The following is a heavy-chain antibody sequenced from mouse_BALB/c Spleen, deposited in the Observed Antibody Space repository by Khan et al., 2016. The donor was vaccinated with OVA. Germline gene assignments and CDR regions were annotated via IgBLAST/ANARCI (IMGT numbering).Heavy chain of an antibody. CDR1: GYTFTSYT. V-gene: IGHV1-4*01. D-gene: IGHD2-14*01. J-gene: IGHJ3*01. Sequence: QVQLQQPGAELARPGASVKMSCKASGYTFTSYTIHWIKKRPGQGLEWIGYINPSNGYTNYNQKFKDTATLTTDKSSTTAYLQLSSLTSDDSAVYNCVRDGAYHRNDGWFAYWGQGTLVTVSA. CDR3: VRDGAYHRNDGWFAY. CDR2: INPSNGYT.